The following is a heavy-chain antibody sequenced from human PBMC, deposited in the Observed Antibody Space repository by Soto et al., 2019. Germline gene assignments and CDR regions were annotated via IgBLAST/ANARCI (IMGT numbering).Heavy chain of an antibody. D-gene: IGHD2-2*01. CDR3: TTVFPLIVVVPAAIDY. V-gene: IGHV3-15*01. CDR1: GFTFSNAW. CDR2: IKSKTDGGTT. Sequence: EVQLVESGGGLVKPGGSLRLSCAASGFTFSNAWMSWVRQAPGKGLEWVGRIKSKTDGGTTYYAAPVKGRFTISRDDSKTPLYLPMISLKTEDTAVYYCTTVFPLIVVVPAAIDYWGQGSLVTVSS. J-gene: IGHJ4*02.